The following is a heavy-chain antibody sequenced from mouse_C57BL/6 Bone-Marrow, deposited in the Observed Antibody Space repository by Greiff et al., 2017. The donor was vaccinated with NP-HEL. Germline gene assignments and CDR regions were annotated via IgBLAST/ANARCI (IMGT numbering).Heavy chain of an antibody. J-gene: IGHJ3*01. Sequence: QVQLQQSGAELARPGASVKLSCKASGYTFTSYGISWVKQRTGQGLEWIGEIYPRSGNTYYNEKFKGKATLTADKSSSTAYMELRSLTSEDSAVYFCGDSSAWCAYWGQGTLVTVSA. CDR1: GYTFTSYG. V-gene: IGHV1-81*01. CDR3: GDSSAWCAY. D-gene: IGHD3-2*01. CDR2: IYPRSGNT.